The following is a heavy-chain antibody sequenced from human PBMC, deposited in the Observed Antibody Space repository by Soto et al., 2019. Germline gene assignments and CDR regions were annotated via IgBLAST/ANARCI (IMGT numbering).Heavy chain of an antibody. CDR2: ISHDGRYK. CDR3: AKVPSSSWGGHWYYFDC. J-gene: IGHJ4*02. D-gene: IGHD6-13*01. V-gene: IGHV3-30*18. CDR1: GFTFSSYG. Sequence: QVQLVESGGGVVQPGRSLRLSCAASGFTFSSYGMHWVRQAPGKGLEWVAVISHDGRYKYYADSVKGRFTISRDNSRNTLYLQINSLRAEDTALYYCAKVPSSSWGGHWYYFDCWGQGTLVTVSS.